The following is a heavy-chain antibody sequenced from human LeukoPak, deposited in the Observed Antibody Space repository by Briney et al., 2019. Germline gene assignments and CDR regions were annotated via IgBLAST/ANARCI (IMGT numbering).Heavy chain of an antibody. D-gene: IGHD3-22*01. J-gene: IGHJ3*02. CDR3: ARSTYDSSGYYYLDAFDI. Sequence: PGGSLRLSCAASGFTFSDYYMTWIRQAPGKGLEWVSYISSSGSIIYYADSVKGRFTISRDNAKNSLSLQMNSLRAEDTAVFYCARSTYDSSGYYYLDAFDIWGQGTMVTVSS. CDR2: ISSSGSII. V-gene: IGHV3-11*01. CDR1: GFTFSDYY.